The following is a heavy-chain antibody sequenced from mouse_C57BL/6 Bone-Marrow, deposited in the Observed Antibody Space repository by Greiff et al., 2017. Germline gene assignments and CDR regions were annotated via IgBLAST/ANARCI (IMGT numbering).Heavy chain of an antibody. D-gene: IGHD2-4*01. Sequence: QVTLKVSGPGILQSSQTLSLTCSFSGFSLSTSGMGVSWIRQPSGKGLEWLAHIYWADDKRYNPSLKSRLTSSKDTSRNQVFLNITSVDTADTATYYCARRAVIYYECDDWYFDVWGAETTVTVSS. CDR2: IYWADDK. J-gene: IGHJ1*01. CDR3: ARRAVIYYECDDWYFDV. CDR1: GFSLSTSGMG. V-gene: IGHV8-12*01.